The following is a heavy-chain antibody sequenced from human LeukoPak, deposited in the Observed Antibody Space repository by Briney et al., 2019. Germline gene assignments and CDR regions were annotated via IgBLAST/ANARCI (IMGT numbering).Heavy chain of an antibody. Sequence: ASVRVSCKASGYTFTSYGVSWVRQAPGQGLEWMGWISAYNGNTNYAQKLQGRVTMTTDTSTSTAYMELRSLRSDDTAVYYCARSSYCSGGSCYSGYWGQGTLVTVSS. CDR2: ISAYNGNT. V-gene: IGHV1-18*01. J-gene: IGHJ4*02. CDR3: ARSSYCSGGSCYSGY. D-gene: IGHD2-15*01. CDR1: GYTFTSYG.